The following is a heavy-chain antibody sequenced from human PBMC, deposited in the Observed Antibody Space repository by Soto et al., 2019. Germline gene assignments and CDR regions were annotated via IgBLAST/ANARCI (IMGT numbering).Heavy chain of an antibody. CDR2: INPKFGDT. CDR3: ARNMDYYYGRGSGNGHGV. V-gene: IGHV1-2*02. D-gene: IGHD3-10*02. Sequence: QVQLVQSGAEVKEPGDSVRVSCEASGYTFTAYYIHWVRQAPGQGLEWMGWINPKFGDTTYAQDFQDRVSMTRDMSISTDYMELSRLTSDDTAIYYCARNMDYYYGRGSGNGHGVWGQGTTVTVFS. CDR1: GYTFTAYY. J-gene: IGHJ6*02.